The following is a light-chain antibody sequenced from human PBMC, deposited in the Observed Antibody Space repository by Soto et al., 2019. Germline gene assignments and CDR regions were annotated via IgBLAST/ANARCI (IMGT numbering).Light chain of an antibody. V-gene: IGLV1-51*02. CDR1: SSNIGNNY. CDR3: VTWDSSLSAWV. J-gene: IGLJ1*01. CDR2: ENI. Sequence: QSALTQPPSVSAAPGQKVTISCSGSSSNIGNNYVSWYQQLPGTAPKLLIYENIKRPSGIPDRFSGSKSGTSATLGITGLQTGDEAGYYCVTWDSSLSAWVFGAGTKVTVL.